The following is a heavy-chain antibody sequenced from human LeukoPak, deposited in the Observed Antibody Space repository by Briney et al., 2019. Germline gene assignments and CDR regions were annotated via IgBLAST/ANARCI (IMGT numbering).Heavy chain of an antibody. Sequence: SETLSLTCTVSGGSISSYYWSWIRQPPGEGLEWTGSIYYSGTTHSNPSLKSRATISVDTSKNHLSLKVNFVTAADTAVYYCARGASGTLYDAFDIWGQGTMVTVSS. J-gene: IGHJ3*02. D-gene: IGHD1-26*01. CDR1: GGSISSYY. CDR3: ARGASGTLYDAFDI. CDR2: IYYSGTT. V-gene: IGHV4-59*01.